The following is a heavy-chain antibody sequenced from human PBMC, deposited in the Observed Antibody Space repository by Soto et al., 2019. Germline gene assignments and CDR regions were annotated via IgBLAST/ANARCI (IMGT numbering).Heavy chain of an antibody. CDR2: ITSNGGAT. V-gene: IGHV3-23*01. D-gene: IGHD6-19*01. CDR1: GFTFSTYS. J-gene: IGHJ4*02. Sequence: GGSLRLSCAASGFTFSTYSMNWVRQAPGEGLEWVSSITSNGGATYYADSVKGRFTISRDNSKNTLYLQMNSLSAEDTALYYCAKALTSTGWSKNDYWGQGTLVTVSS. CDR3: AKALTSTGWSKNDY.